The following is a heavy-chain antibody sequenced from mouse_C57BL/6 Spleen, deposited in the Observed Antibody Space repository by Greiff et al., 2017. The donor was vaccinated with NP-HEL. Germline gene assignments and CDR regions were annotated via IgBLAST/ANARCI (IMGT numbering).Heavy chain of an antibody. D-gene: IGHD2-4*01. CDR3: AKRGLIYYDYDDYFDY. V-gene: IGHV1-26*01. CDR1: GYTFTDYY. Sequence: EXQLQQSGPEPVKPGASVKISCKASGYTFTDYYMNWVKQSHGKSLEWIGDINPNNGGTSYNQKFKGKATLTVDKSSSTAYMELRSLTSEDSAVYYCAKRGLIYYDYDDYFDYWGQGTPLTVSS. J-gene: IGHJ2*01. CDR2: INPNNGGT.